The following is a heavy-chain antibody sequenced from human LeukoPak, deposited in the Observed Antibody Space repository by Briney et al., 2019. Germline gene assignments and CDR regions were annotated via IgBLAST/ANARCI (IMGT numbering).Heavy chain of an antibody. J-gene: IGHJ6*02. CDR3: ARDRELLDYYYYGMDV. CDR2: IWYDGSNK. D-gene: IGHD1-26*01. CDR1: GFTFSSYG. Sequence: GGSLRLSCAASGFTFSSYGMHWVRQAPGKGLEWVAVIWYDGSNKYYADSVKGRFTISRDNSKNTLYLQMNSLRAEDTAVYYCARDRELLDYYYYGMDVWGQGTTVTVSS. V-gene: IGHV3-33*01.